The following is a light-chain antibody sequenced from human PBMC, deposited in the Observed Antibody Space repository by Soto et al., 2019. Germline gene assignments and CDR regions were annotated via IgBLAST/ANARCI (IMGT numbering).Light chain of an antibody. Sequence: SVLTQPSSVSGSPGQSVTISCTGISSDVGGYNYVSWYQQHPGKAPKLMIYDVTRRPSGVPDRFSGSKSGNTASLTISGLQAEDEADYYCCSYAGSYTYVFGTGTKVTVL. J-gene: IGLJ1*01. CDR1: SSDVGGYNY. CDR3: CSYAGSYTYV. V-gene: IGLV2-11*01. CDR2: DVT.